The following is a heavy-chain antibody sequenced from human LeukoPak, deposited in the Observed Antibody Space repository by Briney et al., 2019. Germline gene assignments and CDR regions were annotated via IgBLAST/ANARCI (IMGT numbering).Heavy chain of an antibody. J-gene: IGHJ4*02. V-gene: IGHV4-39*01. CDR1: GDSITFSTNY. Sequence: SETLSLTCTVSGDSITFSTNYWAWIRQSPGKGLEWIGSVFSNGKTYYNLSLKSRVSMSLDTSKNQFSLEVHSLIDTETAVYICARAISMTVGDRWGYFDFWGQGSVVTVSS. D-gene: IGHD3-22*01. CDR2: VFSNGKT. CDR3: ARAISMTVGDRWGYFDF.